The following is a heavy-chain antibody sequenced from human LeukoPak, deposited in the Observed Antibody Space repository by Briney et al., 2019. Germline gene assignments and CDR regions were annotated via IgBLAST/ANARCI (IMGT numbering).Heavy chain of an antibody. D-gene: IGHD6-19*01. CDR2: INGDGTST. Sequence: GGSLRLSCAASGFIFSSYWMHWVRQKPGEGPLWLSRINGDGTSTAYAHSVQGRFITSRDNAKNTLYLQMNSLRVDDTAVYYCTRQWRTPSDYWGLGTVVTVSS. CDR1: GFIFSSYW. V-gene: IGHV3-74*03. CDR3: TRQWRTPSDY. J-gene: IGHJ4*02.